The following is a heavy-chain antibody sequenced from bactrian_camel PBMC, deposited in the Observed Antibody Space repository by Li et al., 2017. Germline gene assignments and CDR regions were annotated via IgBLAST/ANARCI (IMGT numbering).Heavy chain of an antibody. Sequence: DVQLVESGGGSVQAGGSLGLSCAASGYTYSSYCMGWFRQAPGKEREGVAVIRRGGDEYYTGSVKGRFTISQDNAKNIIYLQMSSLTPDDTAMYYCAAGTRIIVGDYCDGITTWGQGTQVTVS. CDR2: IRRGGDE. CDR3: AAGTRIIVGDYCDGITT. CDR1: GYTYSSYC. J-gene: IGHJ6*01. D-gene: IGHD3*01. V-gene: IGHV3S67*01.